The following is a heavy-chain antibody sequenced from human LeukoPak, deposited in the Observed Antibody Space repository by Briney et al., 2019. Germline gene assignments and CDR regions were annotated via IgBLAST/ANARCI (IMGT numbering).Heavy chain of an antibody. CDR2: ISYDGSNK. V-gene: IGHV3-30*04. CDR1: GFTFSSYA. J-gene: IGHJ6*02. D-gene: IGHD3-10*01. CDR3: ARSPYYYGSGSLYYYYGMDV. Sequence: PRGSLRLSCAASGFTFSSYAMHWVRQAPGKGLEWVAVISYDGSNKYYADSVKGRFTISRDNSKNTLYLQMNSLRAEDTAVYYCARSPYYYGSGSLYYYYGMDVWGQGTTVTVSS.